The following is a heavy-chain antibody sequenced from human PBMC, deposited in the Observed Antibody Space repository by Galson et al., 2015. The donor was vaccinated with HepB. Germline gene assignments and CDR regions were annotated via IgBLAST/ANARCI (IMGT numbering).Heavy chain of an antibody. J-gene: IGHJ4*02. CDR2: ISYDGNNK. V-gene: IGHV3-30*04. Sequence: SLRLSCAATGFTFSSFAMHWVRQAPGKGLEWVAVISYDGNNKYYADSVKGLFTISRDNSKNTFYLQMSSLRAKDTAMYYCARSAKHIVVVPATMRTFAYWGQGTLVTVSS. D-gene: IGHD2-2*01. CDR3: ARSAKHIVVVPATMRTFAY. CDR1: GFTFSSFA.